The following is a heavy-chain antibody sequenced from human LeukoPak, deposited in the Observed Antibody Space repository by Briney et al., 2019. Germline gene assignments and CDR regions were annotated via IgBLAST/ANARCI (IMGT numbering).Heavy chain of an antibody. CDR1: GGSFSGYY. V-gene: IGHV4-34*01. CDR2: INHSGST. CDR3: ARGPKGFTWYYHYGMDV. Sequence: SETLSLTCAVYGGSFSGYYWSWIRQPPGKGLEWIGEINHSGSTNYNPSLKSRVTISVDTSKNQFSLKLSSVTAADTAVYYCARGPKGFTWYYHYGMDVWGQGTTVTVSS. D-gene: IGHD2/OR15-2a*01. J-gene: IGHJ6*02.